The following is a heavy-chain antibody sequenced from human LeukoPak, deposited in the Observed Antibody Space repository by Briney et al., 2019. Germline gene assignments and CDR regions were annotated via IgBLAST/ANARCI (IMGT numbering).Heavy chain of an antibody. V-gene: IGHV3-23*01. J-gene: IGHJ4*02. CDR3: AKVSWLGTLPSYHFDS. CDR2: IRGTGATT. D-gene: IGHD6-19*01. CDR1: GFTFSDHA. Sequence: GGSLRLSCAASGFTFSDHAMSWVRQAPGKGLEWVSAIRGTGATTFYAASVKGRFTISRDNSKNTADLQMNSLRAEDTAVYYCAKVSWLGTLPSYHFDSWGQGAQVTVSS.